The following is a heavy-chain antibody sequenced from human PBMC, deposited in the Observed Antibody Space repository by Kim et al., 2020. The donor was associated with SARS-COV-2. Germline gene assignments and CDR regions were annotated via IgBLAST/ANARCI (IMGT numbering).Heavy chain of an antibody. CDR3: ARGEDWLDP. J-gene: IGHJ5*02. V-gene: IGHV1-69*06. CDR2: TA. Sequence: TAHYAQKFQGRVTFTADKSTSTADMGLSSLRSEDTAVYYCARGEDWLDPWGQGTLVTVSS.